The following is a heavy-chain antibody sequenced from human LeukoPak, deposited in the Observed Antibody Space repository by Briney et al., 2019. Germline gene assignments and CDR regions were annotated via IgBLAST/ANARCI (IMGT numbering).Heavy chain of an antibody. CDR3: ARDQGSSWYTDY. CDR1: GFTFSSYS. CDR2: ISSSSTTI. Sequence: GGSLRLSCAASGFTFSSYSMNWVRQAPGKGLQWVSYISSSSTTIHYADSVKGRFTISRDNAKNSLYLQMNSLRAEDTAVYYCARDQGSSWYTDYWGQGTLVTVSS. V-gene: IGHV3-48*04. J-gene: IGHJ4*02. D-gene: IGHD6-13*01.